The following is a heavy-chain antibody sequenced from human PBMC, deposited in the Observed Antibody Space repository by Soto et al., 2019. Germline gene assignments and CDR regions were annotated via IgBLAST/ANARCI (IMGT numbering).Heavy chain of an antibody. CDR1: GGTFSSSA. CDR2: IIPIFGTA. V-gene: IGHV1-69*01. CDR3: ARDGTLYDSSGYYYLY. J-gene: IGHJ4*02. D-gene: IGHD3-22*01. Sequence: QVQLVQSGAEVKKPGSSVKVSCKASGGTFSSSAISWVRQAPGQGLEWMGGIIPIFGTANYAQKFQGRVTITADESKRKPYMDLRRLRTEDTAVYYCARDGTLYDSSGYYYLYWGQGNLVTVSS.